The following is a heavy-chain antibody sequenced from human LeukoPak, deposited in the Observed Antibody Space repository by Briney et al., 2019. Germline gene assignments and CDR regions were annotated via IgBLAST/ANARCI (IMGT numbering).Heavy chain of an antibody. V-gene: IGHV3-7*01. CDR1: GFTFSSYW. D-gene: IGHD2-2*01. CDR3: ARGRDASY. Sequence: GGSLRLSCAASGFTFSSYWMNWARQAPGKGLEWVASINHNGNVNYYVDSVKGRFTISRDNAKNSLYLQMNSLRVEDTAIYYCARGRDASYWGQGTQVTVSS. CDR2: INHNGNVN. J-gene: IGHJ4*02.